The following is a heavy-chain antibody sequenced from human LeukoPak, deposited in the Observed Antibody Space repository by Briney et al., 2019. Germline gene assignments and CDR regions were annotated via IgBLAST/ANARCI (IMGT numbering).Heavy chain of an antibody. CDR3: ARRSTKAFDI. CDR1: GGSISSSSYY. Sequence: PSETLSLTCTVSGGSISSSSYYWGWIREPPGKGLEWIGEINHSGSTNYNPSLKSRVTISVDTSKNQFSLKLSSVTAADTAVYYCARRSTKAFDIWGQGTMVTVSS. CDR2: INHSGST. V-gene: IGHV4-39*07. D-gene: IGHD1-26*01. J-gene: IGHJ3*02.